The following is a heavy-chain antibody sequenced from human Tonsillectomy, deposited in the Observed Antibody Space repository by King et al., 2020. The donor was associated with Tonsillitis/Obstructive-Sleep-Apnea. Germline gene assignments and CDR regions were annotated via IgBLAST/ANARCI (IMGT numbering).Heavy chain of an antibody. D-gene: IGHD2-2*01. Sequence: VQLVESGGVVVQPGGSLRPSCAASGFTFDDYSMHWVRQAPGKGLEWVSLISWDGGSTYYADSVKGRFTISRDNSKNSLYLQMNSLRTEDTALYYCAKPDSISSYSYYYGMAVWGQGTTVTVSS. CDR1: GFTFDDYS. J-gene: IGHJ6*02. CDR2: ISWDGGST. V-gene: IGHV3-43*01. CDR3: AKPDSISSYSYYYGMAV.